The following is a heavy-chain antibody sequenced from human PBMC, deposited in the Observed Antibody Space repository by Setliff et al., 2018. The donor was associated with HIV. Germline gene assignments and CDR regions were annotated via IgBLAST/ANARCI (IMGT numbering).Heavy chain of an antibody. D-gene: IGHD2-21*02. Sequence: SLTCSVSGGSVSSYCWTWIRQSAGKGLEWIGHIYSTGTTNYNSSLKSRLTMSIDTSKNQFSLGLRSLTAADTAVYYCARGRDGYSLGNFDFWGQGTLVTVSS. CDR3: ARGRDGYSLGNFDF. CDR2: IYSTGTT. CDR1: GGSVSSYC. J-gene: IGHJ4*02. V-gene: IGHV4-4*07.